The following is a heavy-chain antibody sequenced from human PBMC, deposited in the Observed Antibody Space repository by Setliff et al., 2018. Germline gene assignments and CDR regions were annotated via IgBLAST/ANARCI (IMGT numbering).Heavy chain of an antibody. CDR3: ARGGQTNGAPYFDY. V-gene: IGHV1-2*04. J-gene: IGHJ4*02. Sequence: ASVKVSCKASGYTFTSYYMHWVRQAPGQGLEWMGWINPNSGGTNYAQKFQGWFTMTREKSISTAYMELSRLRSDDTAVYYCARGGQTNGAPYFDYWGQGTLVTVSS. CDR2: INPNSGGT. D-gene: IGHD1-26*01. CDR1: GYTFTSYY.